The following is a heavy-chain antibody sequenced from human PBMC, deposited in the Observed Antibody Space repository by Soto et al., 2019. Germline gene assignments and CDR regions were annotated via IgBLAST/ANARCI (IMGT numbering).Heavy chain of an antibody. V-gene: IGHV3-23*01. J-gene: IGHJ3*02. Sequence: GGSLRLSCAASGFTFSSYAMSWVRQAPGKXLEWVSAISGSGGSTYYADSVKGRFTISRDNSKNTLYLQMNSLRAEDAAVYYCAKDGGITIFGVVTHDAFDIWGQGTMVTVSS. D-gene: IGHD3-3*01. CDR3: AKDGGITIFGVVTHDAFDI. CDR1: GFTFSSYA. CDR2: ISGSGGST.